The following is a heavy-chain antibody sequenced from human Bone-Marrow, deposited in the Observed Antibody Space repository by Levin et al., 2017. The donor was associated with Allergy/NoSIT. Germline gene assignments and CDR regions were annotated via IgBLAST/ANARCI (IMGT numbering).Heavy chain of an antibody. CDR3: ARAPHITNWYNYFDS. D-gene: IGHD1/OR15-1a*01. CDR2: ISSDGGTK. V-gene: IGHV3-30*11. J-gene: IGHJ4*02. Sequence: GESLKISCTGSGFTFSRHSIHWVRQAPGKGFQWVAIISSDGGTKDYADTVTGRFIISRDNSRSTVFLDMRSLTSDDTSVYYCARAPHITNWYNYFDSWGQGVMVTVSS. CDR1: GFTFSRHS.